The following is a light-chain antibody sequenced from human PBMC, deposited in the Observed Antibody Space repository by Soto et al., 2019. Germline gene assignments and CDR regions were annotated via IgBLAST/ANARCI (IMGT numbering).Light chain of an antibody. CDR3: QQCNNWPLT. V-gene: IGKV3-15*01. Sequence: EIVMTQSPATLSVSPGERVTLSCRASQSVSNNLAWFQQKPGQAPRLLIYGASTRATGIPARFSGSGSGTEFTLTISSLQTEDFAVDYCQQCNNWPLTFGQGTKVEIK. CDR2: GAS. J-gene: IGKJ1*01. CDR1: QSVSNN.